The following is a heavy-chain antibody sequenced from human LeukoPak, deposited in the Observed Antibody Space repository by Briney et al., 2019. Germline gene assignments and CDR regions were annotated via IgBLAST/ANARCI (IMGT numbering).Heavy chain of an antibody. CDR1: GFTFSSYA. CDR2: ISYDGSEK. Sequence: GGSLRLSCAASGFTFSSYAVHWVRQAPGKGLDWVAVISYDGSEKYYADSVKGRFTISRDNSKNTLFLQMNSLRAEDTAVYYCAKDRAYYYDSSGYLDYWGQGTLVTVSS. V-gene: IGHV3-30*04. J-gene: IGHJ4*02. CDR3: AKDRAYYYDSSGYLDY. D-gene: IGHD3-22*01.